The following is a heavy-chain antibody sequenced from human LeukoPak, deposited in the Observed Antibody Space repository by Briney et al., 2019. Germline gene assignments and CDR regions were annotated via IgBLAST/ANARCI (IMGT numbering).Heavy chain of an antibody. V-gene: IGHV3-7*03. Sequence: GGSLRLSCAASGFTFRNYAMSWIRQAPGKGLEWVANIKQDGSERYYVDSVKGRFTISRDNAKNSLYLQMNSLRAEDTAVYYCARGFGRPWGQGTLVTVSS. CDR3: ARGFGRP. CDR1: GFTFRNYA. D-gene: IGHD3-10*01. CDR2: IKQDGSER. J-gene: IGHJ5*02.